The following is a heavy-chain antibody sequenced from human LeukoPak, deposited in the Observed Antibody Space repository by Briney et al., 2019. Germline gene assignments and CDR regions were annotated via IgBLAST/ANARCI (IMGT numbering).Heavy chain of an antibody. CDR2: ISLDGDKE. CDR3: VRDLSGHWTYDY. Sequence: GGSLRLSCAASGFSFHEHYMHWIRQAPGKGLEWVAVISLDGDKEYYADSVKGRLSLSRDNSINTVFLQMNSLRTDDTAMYYCVRDLSGHWTYDYWGQGTLVTVSS. V-gene: IGHV3-30-3*01. CDR1: GFSFHEHY. J-gene: IGHJ4*01. D-gene: IGHD1-1*01.